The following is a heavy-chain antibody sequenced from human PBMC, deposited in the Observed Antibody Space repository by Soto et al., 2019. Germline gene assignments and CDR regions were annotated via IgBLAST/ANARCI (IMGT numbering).Heavy chain of an antibody. CDR1: GYTFTRYD. CDR3: ARGGRSGCRFDP. CDR2: MNTNSGNT. V-gene: IGHV1-8*01. Sequence: QVQLVQSGAEVKKPGASVKVSCKASGYTFTRYDINWVRQATVQGLGWMGWMNTNSGNTGYAQNFQGRVTMTRNTSISTDCMELSSLRSEDTAVYYCARGGRSGCRFDPWGQGTLVTVSS. D-gene: IGHD6-19*01. J-gene: IGHJ5*02.